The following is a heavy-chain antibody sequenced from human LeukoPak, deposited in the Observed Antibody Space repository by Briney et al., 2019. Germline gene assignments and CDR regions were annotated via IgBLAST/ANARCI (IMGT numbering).Heavy chain of an antibody. CDR2: ISSSSSYI. D-gene: IGHD3-22*01. Sequence: GGSLRLSCAASGFTFSSYSMNWVRQAPGKGLEWVSSISSSSSYIYYADSVKGRFTISRDNAKNSLYLQKNSLRAEDTAVYYCARRKFGYDSSGYYFDYWGQGTLVTVSS. CDR1: GFTFSSYS. CDR3: ARRKFGYDSSGYYFDY. J-gene: IGHJ4*02. V-gene: IGHV3-21*01.